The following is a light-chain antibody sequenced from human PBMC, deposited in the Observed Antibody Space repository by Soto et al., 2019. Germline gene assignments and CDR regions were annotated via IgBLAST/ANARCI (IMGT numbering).Light chain of an antibody. Sequence: QSVLTQPPSASGTPGQRVTISCSGSTSNIGTNIVNWYQQLPGAAPKLLIYNNYQRPSGVPDRFSGSKSVTSASLAISGLQSEDEADYYCAAWDDSLNGVLFGGGTKLTVL. J-gene: IGLJ2*01. CDR1: TSNIGTNI. V-gene: IGLV1-44*01. CDR2: NNY. CDR3: AAWDDSLNGVL.